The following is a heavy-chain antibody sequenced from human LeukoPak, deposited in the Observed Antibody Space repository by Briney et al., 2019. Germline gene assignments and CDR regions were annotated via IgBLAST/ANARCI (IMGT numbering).Heavy chain of an antibody. V-gene: IGHV4-34*01. CDR2: INHSGST. Sequence: SETLSLTCAVYGGSFSDYYWSWIRQSPGKGLEWIGEINHSGSTNYNPSLKSRLALSVDTSKKQFSLRLTSVTAADTAVFYCARGFSYYPVNSGPDAFDIWGQGTMVTVSS. CDR1: GGSFSDYY. D-gene: IGHD3-22*01. J-gene: IGHJ3*02. CDR3: ARGFSYYPVNSGPDAFDI.